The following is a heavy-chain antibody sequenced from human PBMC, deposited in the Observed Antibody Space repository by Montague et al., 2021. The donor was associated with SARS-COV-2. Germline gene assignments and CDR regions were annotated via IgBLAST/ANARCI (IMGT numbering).Heavy chain of an antibody. Sequence: TLSLTCTVSGGSISSGGYYWSWIRQHPGKGLEWIGYIYYSGSTYYNPSFKSRVTISVDTSKNQFSLKLSSVTAADTAVYYCASAATITMIVVVIDAFDFWGQGTMVTVSS. D-gene: IGHD3-22*01. CDR1: GGSISSGGYY. CDR3: ASAATITMIVVVIDAFDF. V-gene: IGHV4-31*03. CDR2: IYYSGST. J-gene: IGHJ3*01.